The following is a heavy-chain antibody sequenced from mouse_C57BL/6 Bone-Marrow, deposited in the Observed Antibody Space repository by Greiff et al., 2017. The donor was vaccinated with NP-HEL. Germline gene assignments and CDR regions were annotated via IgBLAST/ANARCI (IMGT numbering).Heavy chain of an antibody. CDR1: GYTFTDYY. Sequence: DVKLQESGPVLVKPGASVKMSCKASGYTFTDYYMNWVKQSHGKSLEWIGVINPYNGGTSYNQKFKGKATLTVDKSSSTAYMELNSLTSEDSAVYYCASDGYGFAYWGQGTLVTVSA. CDR3: ASDGYGFAY. J-gene: IGHJ3*01. D-gene: IGHD2-3*01. CDR2: INPYNGGT. V-gene: IGHV1-19*01.